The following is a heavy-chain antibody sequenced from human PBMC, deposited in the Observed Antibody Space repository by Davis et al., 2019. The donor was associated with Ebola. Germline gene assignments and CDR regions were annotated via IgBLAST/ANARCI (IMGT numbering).Heavy chain of an antibody. V-gene: IGHV3-7*01. CDR2: IKADGSAK. CDR1: GLTFSSSW. D-gene: IGHD1-26*01. J-gene: IGHJ4*02. CDR3: ARWASVGY. Sequence: GGSLRLSCAASGLTFSSSWMTWVRQAPEKGLEWVATIKADGSAKYYVDSVKGRFTISRDNVKNSLYLQMDSLRAEDTAVYYCARWASVGYWGQGTLVTVSS.